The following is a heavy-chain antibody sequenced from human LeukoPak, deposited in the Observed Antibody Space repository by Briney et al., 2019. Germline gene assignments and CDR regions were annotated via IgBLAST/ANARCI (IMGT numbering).Heavy chain of an antibody. CDR3: ARSRPRWGFGELGSPGHYYYYGMDV. J-gene: IGHJ6*02. Sequence: LQSLCLTCTVSGGPTCGDYWSWVRESPGKRLRCCGGIYKSVSANATPPPKSRVTISVDASTNQFSLKLRSVAAADTAVYYCARSRPRWGFGELGSPGHYYYYGMDVWGQGTTVTVSS. V-gene: IGHV4-59*08. CDR1: GGPTCGDY. CDR2: IYKSVSA. D-gene: IGHD3-10*01.